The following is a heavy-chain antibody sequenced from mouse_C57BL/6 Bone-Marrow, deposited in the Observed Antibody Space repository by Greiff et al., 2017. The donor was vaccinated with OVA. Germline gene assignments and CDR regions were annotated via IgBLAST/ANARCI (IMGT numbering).Heavy chain of an antibody. CDR2: INPYNGGT. CDR3: ARTGLHYGSSYEMDY. Sequence: EVQLQQSGPVLVKPGASVKMSCKASGYTFTDYYMNWVKQSHGKSLEWIGVINPYNGGTSYNQKFKGKATLTVDKSSSTAYMELNSLTSEDSAVYYCARTGLHYGSSYEMDYWGQGTSVTVSS. CDR1: GYTFTDYY. V-gene: IGHV1-19*01. J-gene: IGHJ4*01. D-gene: IGHD1-1*01.